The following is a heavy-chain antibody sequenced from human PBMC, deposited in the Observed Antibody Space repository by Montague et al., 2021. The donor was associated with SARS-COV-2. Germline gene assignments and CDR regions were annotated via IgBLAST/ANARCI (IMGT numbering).Heavy chain of an antibody. CDR2: ISRNGTST. CDR1: GFTFSSYS. J-gene: IGHJ4*02. V-gene: IGHV3-23*01. D-gene: IGHD4-17*01. Sequence: SLRLSCAASGFTFSSYSMRWVRQVPGKGLVWVSRISRNGTSTYYAASVKGRFTISRDNAKNTLYLQMNNLRADDTAVYYCAQPLRLEDYGYYFDYWGQGTLVTVSS. CDR3: AQPLRLEDYGYYFDY.